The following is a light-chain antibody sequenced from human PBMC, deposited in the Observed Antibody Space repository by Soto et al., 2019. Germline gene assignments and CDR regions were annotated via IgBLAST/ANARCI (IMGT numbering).Light chain of an antibody. J-gene: IGKJ4*01. CDR3: QQRSNCPFT. V-gene: IGKV3D-11*01. CDR1: QGVSTD. Sequence: EIVLTQSPATLSLSPGERATLSCRASQGVSTDLAWYQQKPGQAPRVLFYDASNRATGTPARFSGSGPGTDFTLTISSLEPEDFAVYYCQQRSNCPFTFGGGTRVEIK. CDR2: DAS.